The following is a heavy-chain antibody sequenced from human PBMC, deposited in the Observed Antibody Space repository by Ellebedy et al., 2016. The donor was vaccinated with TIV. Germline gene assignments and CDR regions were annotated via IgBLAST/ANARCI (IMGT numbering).Heavy chain of an antibody. J-gene: IGHJ4*02. V-gene: IGHV3-9*01. Sequence: GGSLRLXCAASGFTFDDYAMHWVRQAPGKGLEWVSGISWNSGSIGYADSVKGRFTISRDNAKNSLYLQMNSLRAEDTALYYCAKDLYSSGWYYFDYWGQGTLVTASS. CDR1: GFTFDDYA. D-gene: IGHD6-19*01. CDR3: AKDLYSSGWYYFDY. CDR2: ISWNSGSI.